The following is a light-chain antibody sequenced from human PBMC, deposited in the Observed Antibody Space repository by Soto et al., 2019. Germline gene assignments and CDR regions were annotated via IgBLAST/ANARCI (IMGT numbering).Light chain of an antibody. CDR3: SSYTSSSTPYV. CDR2: EVS. V-gene: IGLV2-14*01. CDR1: SSDVGGYNY. Sequence: QSVLTQPAYVSVSPGQSITISCTGTSSDVGGYNYVSWYHQHPGKAPKLMIYEVSNRPSGVSNRFSGSKSGNKASLTISGLQAEDEAAYYCSSYTSSSTPYVFGTGTKLTVL. J-gene: IGLJ1*01.